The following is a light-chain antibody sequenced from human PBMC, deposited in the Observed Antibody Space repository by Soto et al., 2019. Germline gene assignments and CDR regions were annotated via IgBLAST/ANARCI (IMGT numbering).Light chain of an antibody. CDR1: QDIRNY. CDR2: DAS. V-gene: IGKV1-33*01. CDR3: QKYNSAPLT. J-gene: IGKJ4*01. Sequence: DIQMTQSPSSLSASVGDRVTITCQASQDIRNYLNWYQQKPGKAPKFLIYDASNLERGVPSRFSGSGSGTDFTFTISSLQPEDVATYYCQKYNSAPLTFGGGTKVDIK.